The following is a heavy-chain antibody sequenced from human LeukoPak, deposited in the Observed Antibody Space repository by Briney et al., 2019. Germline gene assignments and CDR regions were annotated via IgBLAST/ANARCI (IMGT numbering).Heavy chain of an antibody. CDR3: AKGGYYDSSGYQDGDFDY. V-gene: IGHV3-21*04. D-gene: IGHD3-22*01. Sequence: GGSLRLSCAASGFTFSSYSMNWVRQGPGKGLEWVSSISGSSDYMYYADSVKGRFTISRDNAKNSLYLQMNSLRAEDTALYYCAKGGYYDSSGYQDGDFDYWGQGTLVTVSS. CDR1: GFTFSSYS. CDR2: ISGSSDYM. J-gene: IGHJ4*02.